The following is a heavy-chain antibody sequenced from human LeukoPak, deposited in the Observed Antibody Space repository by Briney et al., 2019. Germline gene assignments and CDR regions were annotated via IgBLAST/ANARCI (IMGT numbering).Heavy chain of an antibody. D-gene: IGHD2-15*01. Sequence: GGTLRLSCAASGFTFSSYSMNWVRQAPGKGLEWVSSISSSSSYIYYADSVKGRFTISRDNAKNSLYLQMNSLRAEDTAVYYCARGPYCSGGSCYFLLMDYWGQGTLVTVSS. J-gene: IGHJ4*02. CDR3: ARGPYCSGGSCYFLLMDY. CDR2: ISSSSSYI. CDR1: GFTFSSYS. V-gene: IGHV3-21*01.